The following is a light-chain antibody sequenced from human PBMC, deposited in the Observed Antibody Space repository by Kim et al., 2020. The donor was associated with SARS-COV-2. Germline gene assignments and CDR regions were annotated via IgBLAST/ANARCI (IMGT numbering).Light chain of an antibody. CDR2: GAY. CDR1: QSVSIK. V-gene: IGKV1-39*01. J-gene: IGKJ2*03. Sequence: SAYEGDRVTITCRATQSVSIKLNWYQQRPGKAPRLLIYGAYTLQSGVPSRFSGSGSGTGFTLTISSLQPEDFAIYYCQQTFSTQYSFGQGNKLEI. CDR3: QQTFSTQYS.